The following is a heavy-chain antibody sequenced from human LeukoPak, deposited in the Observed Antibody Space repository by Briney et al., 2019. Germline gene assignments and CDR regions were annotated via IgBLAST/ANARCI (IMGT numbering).Heavy chain of an antibody. CDR2: IDPSDSET. V-gene: IGHV5-51*01. CDR1: GYNFASYW. CDR3: ARVMFSASVRPGNFDF. J-gene: IGHJ4*02. D-gene: IGHD3/OR15-3a*01. Sequence: RGESLKISCQASGYNFASYWIGWVRQKPGKGLEWMGIIDPSDSETRYSPSFRGQVTISLDMSISTAYLHWPSLKASDTAIYFCARVMFSASVRPGNFDFWGPGTLVTVSS.